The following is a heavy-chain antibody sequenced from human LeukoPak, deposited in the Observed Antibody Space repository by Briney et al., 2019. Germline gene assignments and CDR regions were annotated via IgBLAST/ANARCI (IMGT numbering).Heavy chain of an antibody. CDR3: ARGDYYYGMDV. Sequence: SETLSLTCAVYGGSFSGYYWSWIRQPPGKGLEWIGEINHSGSTNYNPSLKSRVTISVDTSKNQFSLKLSSVTAADTAVYYCARGDYYYGMDVWGQGTTVTVSS. CDR1: GGSFSGYY. CDR2: INHSGST. V-gene: IGHV4-34*01. J-gene: IGHJ6*02.